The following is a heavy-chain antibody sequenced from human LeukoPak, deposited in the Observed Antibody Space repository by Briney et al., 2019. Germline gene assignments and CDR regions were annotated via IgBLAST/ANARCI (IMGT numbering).Heavy chain of an antibody. J-gene: IGHJ4*02. CDR1: GYTFTSYG. CDR3: ARLSMVRGVITFDY. CDR2: IIPIFGTA. D-gene: IGHD3-10*01. Sequence: ASVKVSCKASGYTFTSYGISWVRQAPGQGLEWMGWIIPIFGTANYAQKFQGRVTITADESTSTAYMELSSLRSEDTAVYYCARLSMVRGVITFDYWGQGTLVTVSS. V-gene: IGHV1-69*13.